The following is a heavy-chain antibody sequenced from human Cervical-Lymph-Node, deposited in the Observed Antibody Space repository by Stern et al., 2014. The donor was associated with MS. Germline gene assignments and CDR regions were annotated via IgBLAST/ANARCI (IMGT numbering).Heavy chain of an antibody. D-gene: IGHD1-7*01. Sequence: VQLLESGGGVVQPGRSLRLSCAASGFTFSHYGMHWGPQAPGKGLEWLAVIWYDGNKNYYADSVKGRFTISRDNSKNTLFLQMSSLTAEDTALYYCARGNWNYEGMGYWGQGTLVTVSS. CDR1: GFTFSHYG. V-gene: IGHV3-33*01. CDR3: ARGNWNYEGMGY. CDR2: IWYDGNKN. J-gene: IGHJ4*02.